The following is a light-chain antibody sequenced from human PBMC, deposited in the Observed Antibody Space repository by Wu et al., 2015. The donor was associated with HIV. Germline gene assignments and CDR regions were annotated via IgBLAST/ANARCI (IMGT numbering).Light chain of an antibody. Sequence: NVLTQSPATLSLSPGERATLSCRASQSVSSYLAWYQQKPGQAPRLLIYDASNRATGIPARFSGSGSGTDFTLTISRLEPEDFAVYYCQQYGSSSQLTFGGGTKVEDQT. CDR1: QSVSSY. CDR2: DAS. J-gene: IGKJ4*01. CDR3: QQYGSSSQLT. V-gene: IGKV3-11*01.